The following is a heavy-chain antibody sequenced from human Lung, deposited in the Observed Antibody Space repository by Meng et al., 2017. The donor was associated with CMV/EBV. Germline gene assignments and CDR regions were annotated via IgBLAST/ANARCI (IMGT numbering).Heavy chain of an antibody. CDR3: AGVPLGVSIIKY. Sequence: GSLRLSCTVSGGSIRTISSYYWTWIRQSPEKGLEWMGYVYDSRSTNYNPSLESRVTISLDATKKQVSLKLTSVTAADTAIYYCAGVPLGVSIIKYWGHGTLDTVSS. CDR2: VYDSRST. D-gene: IGHD2-8*01. J-gene: IGHJ1*01. V-gene: IGHV4-61*01. CDR1: GGSIRTISSYY.